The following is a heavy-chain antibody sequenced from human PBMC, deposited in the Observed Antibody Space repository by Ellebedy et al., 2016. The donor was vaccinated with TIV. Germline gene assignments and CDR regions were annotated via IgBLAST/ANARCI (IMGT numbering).Heavy chain of an antibody. CDR3: AKGHNWIFDY. V-gene: IGHV3-74*01. CDR2: IYNDGTRT. D-gene: IGHD1-20*01. CDR1: GFTFSSYW. Sequence: GESLKISCAASGFTFSSYWMHWVRQVPGKGLVWLSRIYNDGTRTSYAESVKGRFTISRDNSKNTLYLQMNSLRAEDTAVYYCAKGHNWIFDYWGQGTLVTVSS. J-gene: IGHJ4*02.